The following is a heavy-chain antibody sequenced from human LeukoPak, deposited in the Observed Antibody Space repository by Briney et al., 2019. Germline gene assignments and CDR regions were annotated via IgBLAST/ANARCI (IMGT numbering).Heavy chain of an antibody. V-gene: IGHV3-7*01. CDR2: IKQDGSEK. CDR3: ARFPKYGSGSYHTPLFDY. Sequence: GGSLRLSCAASGFTFSSYWMSWIRQAPGKGLEWVANIKQDGSEKYYVDSVKGRFTISRDNAKNSLYLQMNSLTAADTAVYYCARFPKYGSGSYHTPLFDYWGQGTLVTVSS. D-gene: IGHD3-10*01. J-gene: IGHJ4*02. CDR1: GFTFSSYW.